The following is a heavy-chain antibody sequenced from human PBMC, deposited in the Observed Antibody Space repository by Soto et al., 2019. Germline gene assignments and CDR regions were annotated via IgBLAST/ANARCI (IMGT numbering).Heavy chain of an antibody. CDR3: ARGGGVTATFDY. Sequence: SETLSLTCTVSGGSVSSGIYYWSWIRQPPGKGLEWIGYIYYSGGTNYNPSLKSRVTISVDTSKNQFSLKLSSVTAADTAVYYCARGGGVTATFDYWGQGTLVTVS. CDR1: GGSVSSGIYY. CDR2: IYYSGGT. D-gene: IGHD5-18*01. V-gene: IGHV4-61*01. J-gene: IGHJ4*02.